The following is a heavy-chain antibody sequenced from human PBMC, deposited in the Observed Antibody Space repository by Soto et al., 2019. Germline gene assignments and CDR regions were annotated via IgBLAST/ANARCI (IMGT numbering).Heavy chain of an antibody. V-gene: IGHV4-4*07. Sequence: QVQLQESGPGLVKPSETLSLTCTVSGGFISSYYWSWIRQPAGKGLEWIGRISTSGSTNYNPSLRSRVTMSVETSKNQFSLKLSSVTAADTAVYSCARDGRGSYYAILAGYPSLYYYDGMDVWGKGTTVTVSS. J-gene: IGHJ6*04. CDR3: ARDGRGSYYAILAGYPSLYYYDGMDV. CDR1: GGFISSYY. D-gene: IGHD3-9*01. CDR2: ISTSGST.